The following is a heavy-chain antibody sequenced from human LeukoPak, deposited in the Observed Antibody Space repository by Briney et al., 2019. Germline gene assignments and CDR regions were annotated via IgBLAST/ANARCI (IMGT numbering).Heavy chain of an antibody. V-gene: IGHV3-7*01. J-gene: IGHJ6*02. CDR2: IKQDGSEK. CDR3: ARDQSLYSGYSNYFYYYYGMDV. Sequence: GGPLRLSCAASGFTFSSYWVSWVRQAPGKGLEWVANIKQDGSEKYHVDSVKGRFTISRDNAKNSLYLQMNSLRAEDTAVYYCARDQSLYSGYSNYFYYYYGMDVWGQGTTVTVSS. D-gene: IGHD4-11*01. CDR1: GFTFSSYW.